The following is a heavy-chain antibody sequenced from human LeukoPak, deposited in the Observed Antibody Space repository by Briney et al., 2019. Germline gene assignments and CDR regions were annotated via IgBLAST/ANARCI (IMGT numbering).Heavy chain of an antibody. CDR2: IYSGGDT. Sequence: GGSLRLSCAASGFTVSSNYMNWVRQAPGKGLEWVSIIYSGGDTYYADSVKGRFTISRDNSKNTLYLQMDSLRAEDTAVYYCTRGPGSTWYSDYWGQGTLVTVSS. CDR1: GFTVSSNY. CDR3: TRGPGSTWYSDY. J-gene: IGHJ4*02. D-gene: IGHD6-13*01. V-gene: IGHV3-66*02.